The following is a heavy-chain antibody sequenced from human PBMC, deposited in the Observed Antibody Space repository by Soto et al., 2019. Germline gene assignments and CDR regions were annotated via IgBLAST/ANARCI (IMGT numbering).Heavy chain of an antibody. Sequence: QITLKESGPTLVNPTQTLTLTCTFSGFSLTTSGVGVGWIRQPPGKALEWLALIYWNDDKRYSPSLKSRLPITQDTSKTQVVLTITNMDPVDTATYYCGNIPPGFYGSVSLVHGMDVWGQGTTVTVSS. CDR1: GFSLTTSGVG. CDR2: IYWNDDK. V-gene: IGHV2-5*01. CDR3: GNIPPGFYGSVSLVHGMDV. D-gene: IGHD3-10*01. J-gene: IGHJ6*02.